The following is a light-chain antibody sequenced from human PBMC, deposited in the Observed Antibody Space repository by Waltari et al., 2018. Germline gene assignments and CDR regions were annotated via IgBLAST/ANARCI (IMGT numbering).Light chain of an antibody. CDR3: QQYINYPFT. CDR2: DAS. J-gene: IGKJ3*01. V-gene: IGKV1D-13*01. Sequence: AIQLTQSPSSLSASLGDRVTITCRASQGIRSALAWYQQRPGKPPQFLIYDASTLHSGVPSRFSGSGSGTDFSLTINSPQPEDFATYYCQQYINYPFTFGPGTKVDIK. CDR1: QGIRSA.